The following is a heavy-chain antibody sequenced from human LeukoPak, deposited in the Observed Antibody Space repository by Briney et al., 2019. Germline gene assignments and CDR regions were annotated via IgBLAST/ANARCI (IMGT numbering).Heavy chain of an antibody. CDR2: IYHSGST. V-gene: IGHV4-4*02. CDR1: GGSISSSNW. D-gene: IGHD6-13*01. CDR3: AIRVAAAGDYWYFDL. J-gene: IGHJ2*01. Sequence: SETLSLTCAVSGGSISSSNWWSWVRQPPGKGLEWIGEIYHSGSTNYNPSLKSRVTISVDKSKNQFSLKLSSVTAADTAVYYCAIRVAAAGDYWYFDLWGRGTLVTVSS.